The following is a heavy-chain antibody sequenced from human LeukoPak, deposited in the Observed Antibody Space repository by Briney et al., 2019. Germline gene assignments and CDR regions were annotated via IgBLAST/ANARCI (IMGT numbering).Heavy chain of an antibody. J-gene: IGHJ4*02. D-gene: IGHD1-7*01. CDR3: AKDRYNWNYVLDY. V-gene: IGHV3-11*01. Sequence: PGGSLRLSCAASGFTFSDYYMSWIRQAPGKGLEWVSYITGSGSTIYYADSVKGRFTISRDNAKNSLYLQMNSLRAEDTAVYYCAKDRYNWNYVLDYWGQGTLVTVSS. CDR2: ITGSGSTI. CDR1: GFTFSDYY.